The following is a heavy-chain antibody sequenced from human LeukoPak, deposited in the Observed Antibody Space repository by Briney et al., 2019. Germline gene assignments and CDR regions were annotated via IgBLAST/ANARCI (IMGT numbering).Heavy chain of an antibody. Sequence: GASVKVSCKASGYTFTSYGISWVRQAPGQGLEWMGWISAYNGNTNYAQKLQGRVSMTKDTSTSTAYMDLRSLRSDDTAVYYCASRIDGDGVYWGQGTLVTVSS. V-gene: IGHV1-18*01. CDR1: GYTFTSYG. CDR3: ASRIDGDGVY. CDR2: ISAYNGNT. D-gene: IGHD4-17*01. J-gene: IGHJ4*02.